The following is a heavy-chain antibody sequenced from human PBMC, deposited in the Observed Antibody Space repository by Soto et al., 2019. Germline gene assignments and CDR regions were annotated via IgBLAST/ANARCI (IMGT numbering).Heavy chain of an antibody. V-gene: IGHV1-69*01. CDR1: GGNFNTYG. J-gene: IGHJ4*02. CDR3: ARLHVPMTYAGAVLDS. CDR2: IIPLLGTP. Sequence: QVQLVQSGAETMKSGSSVKVSCKVSGGNFNTYGIGWGRQAPGQGLEWMGEIIPLLGTPNYAQRFQDRLTISADESTTTAYMELSSLRSEDSAVYFCARLHVPMTYAGAVLDSWGQGTQVTVSS. D-gene: IGHD2-8*01.